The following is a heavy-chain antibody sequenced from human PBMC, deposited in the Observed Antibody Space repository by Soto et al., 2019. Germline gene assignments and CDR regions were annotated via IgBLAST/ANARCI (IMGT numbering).Heavy chain of an antibody. CDR2: IGPIEAHAP. D-gene: IGHD2-2*02. J-gene: IGHJ3*01. CDR1: GYPFGAYA. V-gene: IGHV3-23*01. CDR3: AKDAIPYNGRDDAFDL. Sequence: EVQLLESGGDLVQPGGTLILSCVASGYPFGAYAMRWVRQAPGKGLEWVSAIGPIEAHAPAYAASVKGRFTISRDNSRNILYLQMTNLRAEDTCVYYCAKDAIPYNGRDDAFDLWGQGTMVTVSS.